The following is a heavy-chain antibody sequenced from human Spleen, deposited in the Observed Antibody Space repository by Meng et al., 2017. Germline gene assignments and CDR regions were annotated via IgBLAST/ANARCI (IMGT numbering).Heavy chain of an antibody. CDR1: GGSISSGGYY. D-gene: IGHD5-12*01. J-gene: IGHJ6*02. V-gene: IGHV4-31*03. CDR3: ARDTGCGYSGYGVCRLYGMDV. Sequence: SETLSLTCTVSGGSISSGGYYWSWIRQHPGKGLEWIGYIYYSGSTYYNPSLKSRVTISVDTSKNQFSLKLSSVTAADTAVYYCARDTGCGYSGYGVCRLYGMDVWGQGTTVTVSS. CDR2: IYYSGST.